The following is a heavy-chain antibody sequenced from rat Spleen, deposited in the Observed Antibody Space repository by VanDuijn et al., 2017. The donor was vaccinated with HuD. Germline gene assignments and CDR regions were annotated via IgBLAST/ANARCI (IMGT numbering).Heavy chain of an antibody. V-gene: IGHV5-29*01. CDR1: GFTFSDFY. D-gene: IGHD1-11*01. J-gene: IGHJ2*01. Sequence: EVQLVESGGGLVQPGRSLKLSCAASGFTFSDFYMAWVRQAPTKGLEWVATISYDDRSTYYRDSVKGRFTISRDNTKNTLYLQMDNLRSEDTATYHCASLGGPTTEGPLDYWGQGVMVTVSS. CDR3: ASLGGPTTEGPLDY. CDR2: ISYDDRST.